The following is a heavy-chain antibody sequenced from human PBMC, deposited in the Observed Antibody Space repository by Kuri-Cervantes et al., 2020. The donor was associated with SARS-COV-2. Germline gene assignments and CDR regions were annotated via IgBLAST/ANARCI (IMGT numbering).Heavy chain of an antibody. CDR3: AAERYEWLAYAYYFDL. D-gene: IGHD6-19*01. Sequence: GESLKISCAASRFTLRNYGMHWVRQAPGKGLEWVALISYDETYKYYADSVEGRFTISRDNSENTLYLQMNSLRAEDTAMYYCAAERYEWLAYAYYFDLWGQGTLVTVSS. V-gene: IGHV3-30*03. CDR1: RFTLRNYG. CDR2: ISYDETYK. J-gene: IGHJ4*02.